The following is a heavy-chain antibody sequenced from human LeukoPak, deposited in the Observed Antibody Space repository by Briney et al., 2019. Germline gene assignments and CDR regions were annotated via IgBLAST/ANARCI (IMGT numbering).Heavy chain of an antibody. Sequence: SQTLSLTCAISGDSVSSNSAAWNWTRQSPSRGLEWLGRTYYRSKWYNDYAVSVKSRITINPDTSKNQFSLQLNSVTPEDTAVYYCARTARGGLLWFGESWFDPWGQGTLVTVSS. J-gene: IGHJ5*02. CDR1: GDSVSSNSAA. CDR2: TYYRSKWYN. V-gene: IGHV6-1*01. D-gene: IGHD3-10*01. CDR3: ARTARGGLLWFGESWFDP.